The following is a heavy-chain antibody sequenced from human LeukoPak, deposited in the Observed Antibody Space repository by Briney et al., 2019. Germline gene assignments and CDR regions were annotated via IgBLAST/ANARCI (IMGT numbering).Heavy chain of an antibody. CDR3: AKDANYYDSSAFFIPFDS. CDR2: ISGNGQKT. Sequence: GESLRLSCSASGFTFSRFAMTWVRQLPGKGLQWVSTISGNGQKTYYGDSATGRFSVSRDNSNNILFLQMDSLGADDSALYYCAKDANYYDSSAFFIPFDSWGQGTLVTVSS. D-gene: IGHD3-22*01. J-gene: IGHJ4*02. V-gene: IGHV3-23*01. CDR1: GFTFSRFA.